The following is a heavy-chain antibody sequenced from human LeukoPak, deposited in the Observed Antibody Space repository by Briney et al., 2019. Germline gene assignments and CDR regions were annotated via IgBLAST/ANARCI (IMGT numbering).Heavy chain of an antibody. Sequence: GSLRLSCAASGFTFSDYYMSWIRQAPGKGLEWVSYISSSGSTIYYADSVKGRFTISRDNAKNSLYLQMNSLRAEDTAVYYCARDEYCSGGTCYIYWYFDLWGRGTLVTVSS. D-gene: IGHD2-15*01. J-gene: IGHJ2*01. CDR1: GFTFSDYY. CDR3: ARDEYCSGGTCYIYWYFDL. CDR2: ISSSGSTI. V-gene: IGHV3-11*01.